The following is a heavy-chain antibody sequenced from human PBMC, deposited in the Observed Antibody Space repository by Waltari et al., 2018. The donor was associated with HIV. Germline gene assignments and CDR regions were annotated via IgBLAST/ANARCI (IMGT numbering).Heavy chain of an antibody. CDR3: SKDDSSGYPPSIGLDY. V-gene: IGHV3-30*02. Sequence: VQLVESGGGVVQPGGSLRLSCAESGFTFSRYGMYWVRQAPGKGLEWVAFIRYDGSNKYYADSVKGRFTIARDNSKNTLYLEMNSLRAEDTAVYYCSKDDSSGYPPSIGLDYWGQGTLVTVSS. D-gene: IGHD3-22*01. CDR1: GFTFSRYG. CDR2: IRYDGSNK. J-gene: IGHJ4*02.